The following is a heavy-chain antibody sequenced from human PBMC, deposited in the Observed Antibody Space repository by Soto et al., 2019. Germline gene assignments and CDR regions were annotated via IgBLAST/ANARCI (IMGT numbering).Heavy chain of an antibody. CDR2: SSGSGHTT. V-gene: IGHV3-23*01. D-gene: IGHD6-13*01. CDR3: AKGPFCSSAICCDPIYFDC. J-gene: IGHJ4*02. Sequence: GGSLRLSCAASGFTFSNCAMNWVRQAPGKGLEWVSSSGSGHTTHYGDSVKGRFTISRDNSKNTLYLQMNSLRVEDTAVYYCAKGPFCSSAICCDPIYFDCWGQGTLVTVSS. CDR1: GFTFSNCA.